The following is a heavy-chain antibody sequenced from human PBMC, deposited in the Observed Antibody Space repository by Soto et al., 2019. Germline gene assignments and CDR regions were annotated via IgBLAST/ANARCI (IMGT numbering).Heavy chain of an antibody. CDR1: GFTFSSYE. CDR3: ARDYGGKSHYFDY. D-gene: IGHD4-17*01. Sequence: LRLSCAVSGFTFSSYEMNWVRQAPGKGLEWVSYISSSGSNRYYADSVKGRFTISRDNAKNSLYLQMNSLRAEDTAVYYCARDYGGKSHYFDYWGQGALVTVSS. CDR2: ISSSGSNR. V-gene: IGHV3-48*03. J-gene: IGHJ4*02.